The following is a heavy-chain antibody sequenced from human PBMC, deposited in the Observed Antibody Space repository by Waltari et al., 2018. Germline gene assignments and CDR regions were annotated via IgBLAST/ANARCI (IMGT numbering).Heavy chain of an antibody. CDR1: GFTFSSYW. CDR2: IKQDGSEK. CDR3: ARARDDYNPYYYYGMDV. J-gene: IGHJ6*02. D-gene: IGHD4-4*01. Sequence: VRLLESGGGLVQPGGSLRLSCAASGFTFSSYWMSWVRQAPGKGLEWVANIKQDGSEKYYVDSVKGRFTISRDNAKNSLYLQMNSLRAEDTAVYYCARARDDYNPYYYYGMDVWGQGTLVTVSS. V-gene: IGHV3-7*01.